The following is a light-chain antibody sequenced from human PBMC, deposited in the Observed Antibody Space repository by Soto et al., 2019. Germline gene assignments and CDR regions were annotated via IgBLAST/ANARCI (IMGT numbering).Light chain of an antibody. CDR2: DAS. V-gene: IGKV3-20*01. Sequence: VLMKYPGTLSLSSGNRAALSCGASQSLRNNYLAWYQQKPGQAPRLLIYDASSRATGIPDRLSGGGSGTDFNLTVCRLEPEDLAVYYCELLSSYPLCFGGGTKVEI. CDR3: ELLSSYPLC. J-gene: IGKJ4*01. CDR1: QSLRNNY.